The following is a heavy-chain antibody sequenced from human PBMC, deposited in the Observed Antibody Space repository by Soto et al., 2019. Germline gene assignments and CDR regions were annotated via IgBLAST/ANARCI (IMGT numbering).Heavy chain of an antibody. V-gene: IGHV1-2*02. CDR3: ARGGTFAYDTSGYSVY. CDR2: INPNSGDT. J-gene: IGHJ4*02. D-gene: IGHD3-22*01. Sequence: ASVKVSCKASGYIFTGYYMHWVRQAPGQGLEWMGWINPNSGDTNYTQKFQGRVTMTGDTSISTAYMELSRLRSDDTAVYYCARGGTFAYDTSGYSVYWGQGTLVTVSS. CDR1: GYIFTGYY.